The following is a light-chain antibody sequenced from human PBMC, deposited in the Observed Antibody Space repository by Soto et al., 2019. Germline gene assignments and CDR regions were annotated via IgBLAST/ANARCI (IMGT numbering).Light chain of an antibody. CDR3: QQYETFSGT. Sequence: EIVMTQSPATLSVSPGERATLSCRASQNIYYNVAWYQHRPGQAPRLLIYRASTRATGVPARFSGSGSGTEFTLTISSLQSEDFATYYCQQYETFSGTFGPGTKVDI. V-gene: IGKV3-15*01. CDR1: QNIYYN. J-gene: IGKJ1*01. CDR2: RAS.